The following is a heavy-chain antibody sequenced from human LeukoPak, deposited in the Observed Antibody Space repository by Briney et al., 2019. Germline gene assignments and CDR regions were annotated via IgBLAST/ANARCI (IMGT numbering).Heavy chain of an antibody. V-gene: IGHV3-9*01. CDR2: ISWNRGSI. CDR3: AKGGGSGYYYYGMDV. CDR1: GFTLDDYG. J-gene: IGHJ6*02. Sequence: GGYLRLSCAASGFTLDDYGMHWVRQAPGNGLEWVSGISWNRGSIGYADSVKVRFTISRYTAKTSLDLQMKRFKDEDTSLYSRAKGGGSGYYYYGMDVWCQGTTVTVSS. D-gene: IGHD3-10*01.